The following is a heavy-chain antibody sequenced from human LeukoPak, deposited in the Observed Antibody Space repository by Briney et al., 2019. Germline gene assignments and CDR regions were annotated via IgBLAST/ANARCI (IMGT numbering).Heavy chain of an antibody. CDR3: AKDPFHCSGGSCFRWFDP. Sequence: GGSLRLSCAASGFTFSSYAMSWVRQAPGKGLEWVPAISGSGGSTYYADSVKGRFTISRDNSKNTLYLQMNSLRAEDTAVYYCAKDPFHCSGGSCFRWFDPWGQGTLVTVSS. V-gene: IGHV3-23*01. CDR2: ISGSGGST. D-gene: IGHD2-15*01. CDR1: GFTFSSYA. J-gene: IGHJ5*02.